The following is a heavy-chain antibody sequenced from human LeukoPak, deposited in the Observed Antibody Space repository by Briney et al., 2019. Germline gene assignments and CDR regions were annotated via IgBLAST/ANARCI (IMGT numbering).Heavy chain of an antibody. CDR1: GFTFSSYA. Sequence: GGSLRLSCAASGFTFSSYAMHWVRQAPGKGLEWVAFISYDGRNKYYADSVKGRFTISRDNSKNKLYLQMNSLRAEDTAVYYCARDFLGYCSSTSCYEPYYYYGMDVWGQGTTVTVSS. J-gene: IGHJ6*02. CDR2: ISYDGRNK. V-gene: IGHV3-30*04. CDR3: ARDFLGYCSSTSCYEPYYYYGMDV. D-gene: IGHD2-2*01.